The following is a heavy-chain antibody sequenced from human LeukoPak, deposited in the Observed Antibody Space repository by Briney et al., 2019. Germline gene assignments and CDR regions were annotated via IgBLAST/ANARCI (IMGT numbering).Heavy chain of an antibody. Sequence: ASVKVSCKXSGYTFTGYYMHWVRQAPGQGLEWMGRINPNSGGTNYAQKFQGRVTMTRDTSISTAYMELSRLRSDDTAVYYCARDPNYYDSSGPPDYWGQGTLVTVSS. CDR1: GYTFTGYY. V-gene: IGHV1-2*06. D-gene: IGHD3-22*01. CDR3: ARDPNYYDSSGPPDY. J-gene: IGHJ4*02. CDR2: INPNSGGT.